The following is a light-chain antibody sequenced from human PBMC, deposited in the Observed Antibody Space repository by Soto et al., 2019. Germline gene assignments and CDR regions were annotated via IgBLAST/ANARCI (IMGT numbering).Light chain of an antibody. J-gene: IGKJ5*01. CDR1: QRVMSNY. CDR3: QQYGSSPGT. V-gene: IGKV3-20*01. CDR2: GAS. Sequence: EIVLTQSPGTLSLSPGERVTLYCRASQRVMSNYLAWYHQRPGQAPRLLICGASNRATGIPDRFSGTGSGTDFSLTISRLEPDDFAVYYCQQYGSSPGTFGQGTRLEIK.